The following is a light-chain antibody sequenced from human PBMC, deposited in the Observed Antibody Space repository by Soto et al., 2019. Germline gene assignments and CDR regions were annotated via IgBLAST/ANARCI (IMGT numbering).Light chain of an antibody. CDR1: QGISNY. J-gene: IGKJ5*01. CDR3: QQYHNWPPIT. Sequence: DIQMTQSPSSLSASVGDRVTITCRASQGISNYLAWYQQKPGTVPKLLISAASTLQTGVPSRFSGGGSGTDFTLTISSLQSEDSAVYYCQQYHNWPPITFGQGTRLEIK. V-gene: IGKV1-27*01. CDR2: AAS.